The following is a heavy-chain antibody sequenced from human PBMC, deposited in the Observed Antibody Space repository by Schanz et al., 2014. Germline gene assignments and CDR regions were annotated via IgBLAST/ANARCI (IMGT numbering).Heavy chain of an antibody. CDR2: INSRSNFI. D-gene: IGHD2-21*02. CDR3: ARPSDSSWYMDV. J-gene: IGHJ6*03. CDR1: RIIFGTYS. Sequence: PGGSLRLSCTASRIIFGTYSMNWIRQTPKGLEWVSSINSRSNFIYYADSVKGRFTISRDNAKNSLYLQMNSLRAEDTAVYYCARPSDSSWYMDVWGKGTTVTVSS. V-gene: IGHV3-21*01.